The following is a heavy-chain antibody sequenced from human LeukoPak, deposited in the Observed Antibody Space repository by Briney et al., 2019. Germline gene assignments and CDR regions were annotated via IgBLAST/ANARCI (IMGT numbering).Heavy chain of an antibody. CDR1: GCSISNYY. Sequence: SETLSLTCTVSGCSISNYYWNWIRQPAGKGLEWIGRIGTGWSTNYNPSLKSRVTMSVDTSKNKFSLKVTCVTAADTAVYYCARVCGSATNYRLCGFDIWGQGTVVTVSS. CDR3: ARVCGSATNYRLCGFDI. D-gene: IGHD3-10*01. CDR2: IGTGWST. V-gene: IGHV4-4*07. J-gene: IGHJ3*02.